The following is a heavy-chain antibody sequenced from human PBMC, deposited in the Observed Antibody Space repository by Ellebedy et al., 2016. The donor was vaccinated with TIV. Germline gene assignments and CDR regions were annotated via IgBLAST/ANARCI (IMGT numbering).Heavy chain of an antibody. CDR1: GFTFSNYG. D-gene: IGHD1/OR15-1a*01. V-gene: IGHV3-33*01. CDR3: ARDSRPNNPGFLGYMDV. J-gene: IGHJ6*03. CDR2: LWNDGSNE. Sequence: GESLKISCAASGFTFSNYGMHWVRQAPGPEPEWVAALWNDGSNEEYTVSVRGRFTISRDNSKNTLSLQMDSLRAEDTAVYYCARDSRPNNPGFLGYMDVWGKGTTVSVSS.